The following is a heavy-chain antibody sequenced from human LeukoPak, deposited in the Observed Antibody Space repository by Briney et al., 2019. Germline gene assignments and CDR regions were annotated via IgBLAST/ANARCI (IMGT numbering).Heavy chain of an antibody. D-gene: IGHD3-10*01. CDR3: AREGPAQMVDFDY. CDR1: GYTFTGSGWY. J-gene: IGHJ4*02. V-gene: IGHV1-2*02. Sequence: ASVKVSCKASGYTFTGSGWYLYWLRQASGQGLECVGWLHPNNGATGYAQKFQGRAAMTTNTSISTAYMELSRLRPDDTAIYYGAREGPAQMVDFDYWGQGTLVTVSS. CDR2: LHPNNGAT.